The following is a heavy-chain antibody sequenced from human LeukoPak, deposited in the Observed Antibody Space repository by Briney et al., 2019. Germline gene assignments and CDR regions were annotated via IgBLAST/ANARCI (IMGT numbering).Heavy chain of an antibody. D-gene: IGHD3-3*02. Sequence: ASVKFSCKASGGTFSSYAISWVRQAPGQGLEWMGGIIPIFGTANYAQKFQGRVTITADESTSTAYMELSSLRSEDTAVYYCARNSPHFWSGYPKADAFDIWGQGTMVTVSS. V-gene: IGHV1-69*13. CDR3: ARNSPHFWSGYPKADAFDI. CDR2: IIPIFGTA. CDR1: GGTFSSYA. J-gene: IGHJ3*02.